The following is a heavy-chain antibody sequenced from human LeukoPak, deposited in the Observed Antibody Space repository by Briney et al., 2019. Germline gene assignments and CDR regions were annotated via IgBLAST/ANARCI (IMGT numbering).Heavy chain of an antibody. J-gene: IGHJ6*03. CDR1: GFTFSSYA. Sequence: PGGSLRLSCAASGFTFSSYAMHWVRQAPGKGLEWVAVISYDGSNKYHADSVKGRFTISRDNSKNTLYLQMNSLRAEDTAVYYCARDGGYCSSTSCYTDYYYYMDVWGKGTTVTVSS. V-gene: IGHV3-30-3*01. D-gene: IGHD2-2*02. CDR3: ARDGGYCSSTSCYTDYYYYMDV. CDR2: ISYDGSNK.